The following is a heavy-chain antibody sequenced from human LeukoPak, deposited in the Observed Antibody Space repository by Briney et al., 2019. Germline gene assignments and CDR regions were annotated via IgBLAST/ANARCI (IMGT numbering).Heavy chain of an antibody. V-gene: IGHV1-18*04. D-gene: IGHD2-2*01. CDR3: ARNPLPAASGWFDP. CDR1: GYTFTSYG. Sequence: ASVKLSCKASGYTFTSYGISWVRQAPGQGLEWMGWISAYNGNTNYAQKLQGRVTMTTDTSTSTAYMELRSLRSDDTAVYYCARNPLPAASGWFDPWGQGTLVTVSS. J-gene: IGHJ5*02. CDR2: ISAYNGNT.